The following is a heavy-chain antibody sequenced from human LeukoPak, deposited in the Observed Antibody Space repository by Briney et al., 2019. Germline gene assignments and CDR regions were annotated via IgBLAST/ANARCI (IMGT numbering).Heavy chain of an antibody. V-gene: IGHV4-30-4*01. CDR1: GGSISSGDRY. CDR3: ARDSYSYGYGGFDY. Sequence: PSQTLSLTCTVSGGSISSGDRYRSWIRQSPGKGLEWIGYIYSTGNTYYNPSLKSRVIISVDTSKNQFSLGLNSVTAADTAVYYCARDSYSYGYGGFDYWGQGILVTVSS. J-gene: IGHJ4*02. CDR2: IYSTGNT. D-gene: IGHD5-18*01.